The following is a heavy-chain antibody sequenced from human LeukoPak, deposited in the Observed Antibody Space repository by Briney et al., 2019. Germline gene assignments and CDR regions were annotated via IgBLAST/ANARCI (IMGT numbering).Heavy chain of an antibody. Sequence: SGGSLRLSCAASGFTFSSYSMNWVRQAPGKGLEWVSSISSSSSNIYYADSVKGRFTISRDNAKNSLYLQMNSLRAEDTAVYYCAKDWGGYFDYWGQGTLVTVSP. CDR3: AKDWGGYFDY. CDR1: GFTFSSYS. J-gene: IGHJ4*02. V-gene: IGHV3-21*01. CDR2: ISSSSSNI. D-gene: IGHD3-16*01.